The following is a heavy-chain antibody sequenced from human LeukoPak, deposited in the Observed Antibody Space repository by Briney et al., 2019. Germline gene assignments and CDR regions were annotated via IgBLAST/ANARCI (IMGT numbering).Heavy chain of an antibody. CDR2: ISAYNGNT. Sequence: ASVRVSCKASGYTFTSYGISWVRQAPGQGLEWMGWISAYNGNTNYAQKLQGRVTMTTDTSTSTAYMELRSLRTDDAAVYYGSSRATIAVAGRGVDYCGQGTLVTVSS. V-gene: IGHV1-18*01. CDR3: SSRATIAVAGRGVDY. D-gene: IGHD6-19*01. CDR1: GYTFTSYG. J-gene: IGHJ4*02.